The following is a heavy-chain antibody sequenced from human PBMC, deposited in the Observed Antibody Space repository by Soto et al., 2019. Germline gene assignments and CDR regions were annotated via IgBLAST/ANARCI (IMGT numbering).Heavy chain of an antibody. CDR2: IRSKVSGGTA. J-gene: IGHJ3*02. CDR1: GFTFGDYA. CDR3: TRDLLGVRAFYI. Sequence: EVQLVESGGDLVQPGRSLRLSCTTSGFTFGDYAVSWLRQAPGKGLEWVSFIRSKVSGGTAEYAASVKGRFTISRDDSKSIAYLQMNSLKIEDTAVYCTRDLLGVRAFYIWGQGTMVTVSS. D-gene: IGHD3-16*01. V-gene: IGHV3-49*03.